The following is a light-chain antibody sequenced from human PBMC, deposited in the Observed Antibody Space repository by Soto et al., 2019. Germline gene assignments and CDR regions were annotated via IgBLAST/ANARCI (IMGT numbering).Light chain of an antibody. J-gene: IGKJ3*01. CDR3: HRRSTWPPFT. CDR1: QSVGTS. CDR2: DAS. V-gene: IGKV3-11*01. Sequence: EIVLTQSPATLSLSPGESATLSCRASQSVGTSLAWYQQKPGQAPKVRIYDASNRATGVPDRFRGSGSGTDCILAISDLDSDGFAVSYCHRRSTWPPFTFGPGTKVD.